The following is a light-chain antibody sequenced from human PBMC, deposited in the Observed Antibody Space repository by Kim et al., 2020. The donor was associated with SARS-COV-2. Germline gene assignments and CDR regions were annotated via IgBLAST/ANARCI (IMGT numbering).Light chain of an antibody. CDR2: GDD. CDR3: ATWDDSLYGRV. CDR1: SSSIGDHP. V-gene: IGLV1-44*01. Sequence: ELTQPPSVSGTPGQRVTISCSGSSSSIGDHPVSWYQQLPGTAPKLLIYGDDQRPSGVPDRFSGSKSGTSASLVISGLQSGDDADYFCATWDDSLYGRVFGGGTRLTVL. J-gene: IGLJ3*02.